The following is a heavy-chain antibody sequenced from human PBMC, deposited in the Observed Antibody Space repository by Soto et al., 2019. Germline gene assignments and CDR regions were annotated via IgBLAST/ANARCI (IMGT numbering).Heavy chain of an antibody. CDR1: GYTLTELS. Sequence: GASVKVSCKVSGYTLTELSMHWVRQAPGKGLEWMGGFDPEDGETIYAQKFKGRVTMTEDTSTDTAYMEQSSLRSEDTVVYYCATSYGSGSYTVSLFDYWGQGTLVTVSS. CDR3: ATSYGSGSYTVSLFDY. V-gene: IGHV1-24*01. J-gene: IGHJ4*02. CDR2: FDPEDGET. D-gene: IGHD3-10*01.